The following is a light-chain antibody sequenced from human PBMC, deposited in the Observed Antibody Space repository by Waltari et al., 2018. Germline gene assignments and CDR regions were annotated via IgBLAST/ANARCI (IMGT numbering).Light chain of an antibody. J-gene: IGKJ5*01. Sequence: VMTQSPATLSVSPGERATLSCRAGLSIADNLPWYQHKRSQAPRLLIYCASTRSTGIPARFTGRGSGTDFTLTISSLQSEDSAVYYCEQSNRWPPSPFGQGTPLEI. CDR2: CAS. CDR3: EQSNRWPPSP. V-gene: IGKV3-15*01. CDR1: LSIADN.